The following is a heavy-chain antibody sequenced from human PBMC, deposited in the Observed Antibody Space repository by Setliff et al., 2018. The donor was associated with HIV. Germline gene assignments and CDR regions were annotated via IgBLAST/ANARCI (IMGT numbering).Heavy chain of an antibody. CDR1: GGSISSGSYY. J-gene: IGHJ6*03. CDR2: IYTSGST. D-gene: IGHD3-22*01. Sequence: KPSETLSLTCTVSGGSISSGSYYWSWIRQPAGKGLEWIGRIYTSGSTNYNPSLKSRVTISVDTSTNQFSLKLRSVTAADTAVYYCARETYYYDNPQYYYYYMDVWGKGTTVTVSS. CDR3: ARETYYYDNPQYYYYYMDV. V-gene: IGHV4-61*02.